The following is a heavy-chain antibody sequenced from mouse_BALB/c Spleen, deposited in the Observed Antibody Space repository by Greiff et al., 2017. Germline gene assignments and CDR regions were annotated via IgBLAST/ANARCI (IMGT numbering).Heavy chain of an antibody. CDR3: ARALITTVPHFDY. CDR1: GFNIKDTY. J-gene: IGHJ2*01. D-gene: IGHD1-1*01. CDR2: IDPANGNT. V-gene: IGHV14-3*02. Sequence: EVKLMESGAELVKPGASVKLSCTASGFNIKDTYMHWVKQRPEQGLEWIGRIDPANGNTKYDPKFQGKATITADTSSNTAYLQLSSLTSEDTAVYYCARALITTVPHFDYWGQGTTLTVSS.